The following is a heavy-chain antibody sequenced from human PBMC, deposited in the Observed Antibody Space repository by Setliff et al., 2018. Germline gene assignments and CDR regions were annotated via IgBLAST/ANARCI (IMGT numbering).Heavy chain of an antibody. Sequence: GGSLRLSCAASGFTFSGYGIHWVRQAPGKGLEWVAFVRPDGSNKYYADFVKGRFTISRDNSKNTLYLQMNSLRVEDTAVYYCAKDTYYYDSSGYYVFDYWGQGTLVTVSS. CDR2: VRPDGSNK. D-gene: IGHD3-22*01. CDR1: GFTFSGYG. V-gene: IGHV3-30*02. J-gene: IGHJ4*02. CDR3: AKDTYYYDSSGYYVFDY.